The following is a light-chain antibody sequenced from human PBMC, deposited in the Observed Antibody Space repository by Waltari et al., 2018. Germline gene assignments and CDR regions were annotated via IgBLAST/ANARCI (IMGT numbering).Light chain of an antibody. J-gene: IGLJ3*02. CDR1: SSDVGGYNS. Sequence: QSALTQPPSAPGSPGQSVTISSTGTSSDVGGYNSVSWYQPPPGKAPRLMIYEVTRRPAGVPDCFSGSKSGNAASLIVDGLQAEDEADYHCSSYADSDNLVFGGGTKLTVL. CDR3: SSYADSDNLV. CDR2: EVT. V-gene: IGLV2-8*01.